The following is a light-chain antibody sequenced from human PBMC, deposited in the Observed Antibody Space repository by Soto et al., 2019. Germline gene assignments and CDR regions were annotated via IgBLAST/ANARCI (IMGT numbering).Light chain of an antibody. J-gene: IGLJ1*01. Sequence: QPVLTQPASVSGSPGQSITISCTGTSSDVGGYNYVSWYQQHPGKAPKLMIYDVSNRPSGVSNRFSGSKSGNTASLTISGLQAEDEAYYYCSSYTSSSPYVFGTGTKVTVL. CDR3: SSYTSSSPYV. CDR1: SSDVGGYNY. CDR2: DVS. V-gene: IGLV2-14*01.